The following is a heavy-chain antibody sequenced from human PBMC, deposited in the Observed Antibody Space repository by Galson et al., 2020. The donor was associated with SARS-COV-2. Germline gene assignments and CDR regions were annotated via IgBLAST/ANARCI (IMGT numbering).Heavy chain of an antibody. CDR1: GFTFSSYA. V-gene: IGHV3-30*04. Sequence: GESLKISCAASGFTFSSYAMHWVRHAPGKGLEWVAVISYDGSNKYYADSVKGRFTISRDNSKNTLYLQMNSLRAEDTAVYYCASELLWFGESWGQGTLVTVSS. CDR2: ISYDGSNK. D-gene: IGHD3-10*01. CDR3: ASELLWFGES. J-gene: IGHJ5*02.